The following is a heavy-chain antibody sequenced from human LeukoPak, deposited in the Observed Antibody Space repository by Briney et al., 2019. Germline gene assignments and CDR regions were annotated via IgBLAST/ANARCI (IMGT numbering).Heavy chain of an antibody. J-gene: IGHJ4*02. V-gene: IGHV4-39*01. D-gene: IGHD2-15*01. CDR2: AYYTGST. CDR1: GGSISRSYYY. Sequence: SETLSLTCTVSGGSISRSYYYWGWIRQTPGKGLEWVGSAYYTGSTYSNPSLKSRVTISVDTSKNQFSLNLSSVTAADAAVYYCVRHDSMASAVNSDYWGQGTLVIVSS. CDR3: VRHDSMASAVNSDY.